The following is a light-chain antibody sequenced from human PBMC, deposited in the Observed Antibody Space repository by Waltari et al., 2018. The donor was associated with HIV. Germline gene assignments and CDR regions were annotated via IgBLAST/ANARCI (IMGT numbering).Light chain of an antibody. CDR1: SSDIRSYNY. CDR3: SSYISNITWV. V-gene: IGLV2-14*01. CDR2: EVS. Sequence: QSALTQPASVSGSPGQSITISCTATSSDIRSYNYVSWYQQHPAKAPKLVIYEVSNRPSGFSNRFSGSKSGNTASLTISGLQAEDEADYYCSSYISNITWVFGGGTKVTVL. J-gene: IGLJ2*01.